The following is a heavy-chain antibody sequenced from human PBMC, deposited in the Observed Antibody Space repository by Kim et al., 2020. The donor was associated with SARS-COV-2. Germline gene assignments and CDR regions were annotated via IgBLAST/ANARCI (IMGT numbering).Heavy chain of an antibody. CDR3: ATGSPMVRRTYFDY. Sequence: ASVKVSCKVSGYTLTELSMHWVRQAPGKGLEWMGGFDPEDGETIYAQKFQGRVTMTEDTSTDTAYMEQSSLRSEDTAVYYCATGSPMVRRTYFDYWGQGTLVTVSS. D-gene: IGHD3-10*01. V-gene: IGHV1-24*01. CDR1: GYTLTELS. CDR2: FDPEDGET. J-gene: IGHJ4*02.